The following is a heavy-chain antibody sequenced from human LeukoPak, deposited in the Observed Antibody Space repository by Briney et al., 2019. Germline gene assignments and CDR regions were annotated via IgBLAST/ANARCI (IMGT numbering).Heavy chain of an antibody. V-gene: IGHV3-7*01. CDR3: ASLNIVVVPAAPGGY. Sequence: GGSLRLSCAASGFTFSSYWMSWVRQAPGKGLEWVANIKQDGSEKYYVDSVKGRFTISRDNAKNSLYLQMNSLRAEDTAVYYCASLNIVVVPAAPGGYWGQGTLVTVSS. CDR2: IKQDGSEK. J-gene: IGHJ4*02. D-gene: IGHD2-2*01. CDR1: GFTFSSYW.